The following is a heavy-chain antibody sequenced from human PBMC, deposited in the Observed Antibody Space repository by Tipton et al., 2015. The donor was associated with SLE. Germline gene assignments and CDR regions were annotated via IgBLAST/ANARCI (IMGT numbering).Heavy chain of an antibody. CDR1: GGSFGGYY. D-gene: IGHD5-12*01. J-gene: IGHJ4*02. Sequence: TLSLTCAVYGGSFGGYYWGWIRQPPGKGLEWIGSIFYTGSTYYNPSLKSRVSFSIDTSKHQFSLKLNSVTAADTAVYYCARRHYSGPFDSWGQGTLVTVSS. V-gene: IGHV4-34*12. CDR2: IFYTGST. CDR3: ARRHYSGPFDS.